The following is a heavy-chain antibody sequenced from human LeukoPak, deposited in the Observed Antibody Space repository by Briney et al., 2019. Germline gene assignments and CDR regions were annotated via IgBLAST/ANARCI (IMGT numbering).Heavy chain of an antibody. D-gene: IGHD6-19*01. CDR2: IGTYNGNT. CDR3: ARGRLKRVPFTKVAGALDY. CDR1: GYTFRNYG. J-gene: IGHJ4*02. V-gene: IGHV1-18*01. Sequence: ASVKVSCKASGYTFRNYGITWVRQAPGQGLEWMGLIGTYNGNTDYAQKFQGRVIMTADTSTTTAHMELRSLKSDDTAVYYCARGRLKRVPFTKVAGALDYWGQGTRVTVSS.